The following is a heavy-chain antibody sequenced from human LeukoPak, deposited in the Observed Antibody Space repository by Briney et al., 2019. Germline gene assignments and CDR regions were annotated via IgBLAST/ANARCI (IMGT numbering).Heavy chain of an antibody. D-gene: IGHD4-17*01. Sequence: GGSLRLSCAASGFTFSSYSMNWVRQAPGKGLEWVSSISSSSSYIYYADSAKGRFTISRDNAKNSLYLQMNSLRAEDTAVYYCARAPTVTTPIDYWGQGTLVTVSS. CDR3: ARAPTVTTPIDY. J-gene: IGHJ4*02. V-gene: IGHV3-21*01. CDR1: GFTFSSYS. CDR2: ISSSSSYI.